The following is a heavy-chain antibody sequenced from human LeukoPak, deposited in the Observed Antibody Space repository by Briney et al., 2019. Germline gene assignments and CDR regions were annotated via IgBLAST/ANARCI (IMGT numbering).Heavy chain of an antibody. CDR2: IKQDGSEK. J-gene: IGHJ3*02. Sequence: PGGSLRLSCAASGFTFSSYWMSWVRQAPGKGLEWVANIKQDGSEKYYVDSVKGRFTISRDNAKNSLYLQMNSLRAEDTAVYYCARGSYSSGWSAFDIWGQGTMVTVSS. V-gene: IGHV3-7*01. D-gene: IGHD6-19*01. CDR3: ARGSYSSGWSAFDI. CDR1: GFTFSSYW.